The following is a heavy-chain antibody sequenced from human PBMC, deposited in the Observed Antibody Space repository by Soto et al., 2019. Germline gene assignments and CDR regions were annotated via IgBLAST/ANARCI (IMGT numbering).Heavy chain of an antibody. V-gene: IGHV4-34*01. CDR1: GGSFSGYY. D-gene: IGHD4-17*01. J-gene: IGHJ4*02. Sequence: SETLSLTCAVYGGSFSGYYWSWIRQPPGKGLEWIGEINHSGSTNYNPSLKSRVTISVDTSKNQFSLKLSSVTAADTAVYYCARNDYGDYDYWGQGTLVTVSS. CDR2: INHSGST. CDR3: ARNDYGDYDY.